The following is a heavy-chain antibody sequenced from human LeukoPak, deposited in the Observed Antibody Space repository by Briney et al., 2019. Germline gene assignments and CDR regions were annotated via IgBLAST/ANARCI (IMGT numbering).Heavy chain of an antibody. V-gene: IGHV1-46*01. CDR3: ATDYNWNDAFDAFDI. CDR2: INPSGGET. CDR1: RYTFTSYY. D-gene: IGHD1-20*01. Sequence: GASVKVSCKASRYTFTSYYMHWVRQAPGQGLEWMGIINPSGGETIYAQRFQGRVTMTEDTSTDTAYMELSSLRSEDTAVYYCATDYNWNDAFDAFDIWGQGTMVTVSS. J-gene: IGHJ3*02.